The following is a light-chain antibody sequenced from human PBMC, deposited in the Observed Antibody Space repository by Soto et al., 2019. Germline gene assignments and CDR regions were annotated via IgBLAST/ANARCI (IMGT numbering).Light chain of an antibody. Sequence: QSVLTQPRSVSGSPGQSVTISCTGTSSDVGDYNYVSWYQQYPGKAPKLVIYDVSKRPSGVPDRFSGSKYVNTASLTISGLQAEDEGDYYCCSFAGSYTFWVFGGGTKLTVL. J-gene: IGLJ3*02. CDR3: CSFAGSYTFWV. CDR1: SSDVGDYNY. V-gene: IGLV2-11*01. CDR2: DVS.